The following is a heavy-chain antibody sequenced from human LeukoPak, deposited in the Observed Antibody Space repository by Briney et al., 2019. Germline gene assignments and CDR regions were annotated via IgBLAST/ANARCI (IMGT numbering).Heavy chain of an antibody. CDR2: INPNSGGT. CDR1: GYTFTGYY. CDR3: ARDRSGGSWEADY. V-gene: IGHV1-2*02. Sequence: ASVKVSCKASGYTFTGYYMHWVRQAPGQGLEWMGWINPNSGGTNYAQKFQGRVTMTRDTSISTAYMELSRLRSDDTAVYYCARDRSGGSWEADYWGQGTLVTVSS. D-gene: IGHD2-15*01. J-gene: IGHJ4*02.